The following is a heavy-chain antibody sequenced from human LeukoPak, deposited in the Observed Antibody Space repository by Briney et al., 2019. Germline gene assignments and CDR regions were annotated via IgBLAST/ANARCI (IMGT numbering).Heavy chain of an antibody. D-gene: IGHD3-3*01. CDR3: ARGVERIFGVVNWFDP. J-gene: IGHJ5*02. CDR2: IYYSGST. V-gene: IGHV4-30-4*01. CDR1: GGSIGSDDYY. Sequence: SETLSLTCTVSGGSIGSDDYYWSWIRQPPGKGLEWIGCIYYSGSTYYNPSLKSRVTISVDTSKNQFSLKLNSVTAADTAVYYCARGVERIFGVVNWFDPWGQGTPVTVSS.